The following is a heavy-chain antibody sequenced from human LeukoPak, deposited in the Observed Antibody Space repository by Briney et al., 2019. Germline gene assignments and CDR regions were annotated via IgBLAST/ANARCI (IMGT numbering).Heavy chain of an antibody. CDR2: IHSGGTT. D-gene: IGHD3-3*02. Sequence: KTSETLSLTCTVSGDSISDDYYTWMRQPAGKGLEWIGRIHSGGTTNYNPSLMSRVTLSIDKSKKHISLRLTSVTAADTALYYCARDNGSGYTKGYEHYYYYLDVWGKGTTVTVSS. V-gene: IGHV4-4*07. J-gene: IGHJ6*03. CDR3: ARDNGSGYTKGYEHYYYYLDV. CDR1: GDSISDDY.